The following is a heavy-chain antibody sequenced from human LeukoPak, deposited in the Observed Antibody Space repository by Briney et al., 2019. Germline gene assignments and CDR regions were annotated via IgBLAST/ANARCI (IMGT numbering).Heavy chain of an antibody. CDR3: ASGRYCSGGSCYGIPNY. J-gene: IGHJ4*02. D-gene: IGHD2-15*01. Sequence: PSETLSLTCTVSGGSISSYYWSWIRQPPGKGLEWIGYIYYSGSTNYNPSLKSRVTISVDTSENQFSLKLSSVTAADTAVYYCASGRYCSGGSCYGIPNYWGQGTLVTVSS. CDR2: IYYSGST. CDR1: GGSISSYY. V-gene: IGHV4-59*08.